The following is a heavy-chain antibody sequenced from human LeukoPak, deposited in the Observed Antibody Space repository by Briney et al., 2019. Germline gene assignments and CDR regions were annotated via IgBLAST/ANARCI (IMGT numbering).Heavy chain of an antibody. D-gene: IGHD3-22*01. CDR1: GYSFTSYW. J-gene: IGHJ3*02. CDR3: ARRRAPYYYDSGGSSDAFDI. CDR2: IDPSDSYT. Sequence: RGESLKISCKGSGYSFTSYWISWVRQMPGKGLEWMGRIDPSDSYTNYSPSFQGHVTISADKSISAAYLQWSSLKASDTAMYYCARRRAPYYYDSGGSSDAFDIWGQGTMVTVSS. V-gene: IGHV5-10-1*01.